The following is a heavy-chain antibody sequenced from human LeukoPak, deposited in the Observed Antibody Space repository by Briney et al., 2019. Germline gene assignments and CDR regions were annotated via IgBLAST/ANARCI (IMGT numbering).Heavy chain of an antibody. V-gene: IGHV3-30*04. CDR2: ISYDGSNK. CDR3: ARGNGAMVRGVIITLLFDY. D-gene: IGHD3-10*01. CDR1: GFTFSSYA. Sequence: GGSLRPSCAASGFTFSSYAMHWVRQAPGKGLEWVAVISYDGSNKYYADSVKGRFTISRDNSKNTLYLQMNSLRAEDTAVYYCARGNGAMVRGVIITLLFDYWGQGTLVTVSS. J-gene: IGHJ4*02.